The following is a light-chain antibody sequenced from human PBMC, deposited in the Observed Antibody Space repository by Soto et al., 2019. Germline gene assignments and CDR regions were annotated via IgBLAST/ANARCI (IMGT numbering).Light chain of an antibody. CDR1: SSNIGSNY. V-gene: IGLV1-47*01. CDR2: RNN. J-gene: IGLJ1*01. CDR3: AAWDDSLSGLYV. Sequence: QSVLTQPPSASGTPGQRVTISCSGSSSNIGSNYVYWYQQLPGTAPKLLIYRNNPRPSGVPDRFSGSKSGTSASLAISGLRSEDEADYYCAAWDDSLSGLYVFGTGTKLTVL.